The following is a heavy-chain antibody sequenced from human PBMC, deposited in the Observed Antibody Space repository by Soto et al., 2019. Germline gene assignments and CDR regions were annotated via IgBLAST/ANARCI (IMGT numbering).Heavy chain of an antibody. V-gene: IGHV3-23*01. CDR3: AKSTYYYDSSAYYPYYYYGMDV. CDR1: GVTFSNYA. D-gene: IGHD3-22*01. Sequence: PGGSLRLSCAASGVTFSNYAMNWVRQAPGRGLEWVSTVSGSGVSTYYADSVKGRFTISRDNSKTTLYLQMNSLRAEDTAVYYCAKSTYYYDSSAYYPYYYYGMDVWGQGTTVTVSS. J-gene: IGHJ6*02. CDR2: VSGSGVST.